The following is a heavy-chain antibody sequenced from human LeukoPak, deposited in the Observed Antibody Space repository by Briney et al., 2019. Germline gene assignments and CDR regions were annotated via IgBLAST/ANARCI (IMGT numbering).Heavy chain of an antibody. Sequence: GGSLRLSCAASRFTFSTYTMNWVRQAPGKGLEWVSSISSSSYIYYADSVKGRFTISRDNAKNSLYLQMNTLRAEDTAVYYCARDRGYTQDYWGQGTLVTVSS. CDR2: ISSSSYI. CDR1: RFTFSTYT. D-gene: IGHD5-12*01. V-gene: IGHV3-21*01. CDR3: ARDRGYTQDY. J-gene: IGHJ4*02.